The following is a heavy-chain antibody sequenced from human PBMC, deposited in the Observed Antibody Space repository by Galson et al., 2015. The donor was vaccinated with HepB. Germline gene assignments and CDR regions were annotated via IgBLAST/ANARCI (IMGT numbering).Heavy chain of an antibody. J-gene: IGHJ4*02. D-gene: IGHD1-26*01. CDR3: AKARNSGSYNLGLDY. CDR2: ISYDGSNK. V-gene: IGHV3-30*18. Sequence: SLRLSCAASGFTFSRYGMHWVRPAPGKGLEWVAVISYDGSNKYYADSVKGRFTISRDNSKNTLYLQMNSLRAEDTAVYYCAKARNSGSYNLGLDYWGQGTLVTVSS. CDR1: GFTFSRYG.